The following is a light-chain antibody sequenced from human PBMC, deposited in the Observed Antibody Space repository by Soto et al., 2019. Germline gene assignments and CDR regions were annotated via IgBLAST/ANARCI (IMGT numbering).Light chain of an antibody. CDR1: SSDIGGYDY. Sequence: QSALTQPASVSGSPGQSITISCTGTSSDIGGYDYVSWYQQHPGKAPKLVIYAVSNRPSGISSRFSGSKSGNTASLTISGLQAEDEADYYCCSSTRITTLGVFGGGTKVTVL. CDR3: CSSTRITTLGV. CDR2: AVS. J-gene: IGLJ2*01. V-gene: IGLV2-14*01.